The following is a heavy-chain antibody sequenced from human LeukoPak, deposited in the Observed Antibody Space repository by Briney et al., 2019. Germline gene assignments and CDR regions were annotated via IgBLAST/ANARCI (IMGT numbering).Heavy chain of an antibody. CDR3: ARCSYYYGSGSYYYYYMDV. D-gene: IGHD3-10*01. V-gene: IGHV1-69*05. CDR2: IIPIFGTA. J-gene: IGHJ6*03. Sequence: SVKVSCKASGGTFSSYAISWVRQAPGQGLEWMGGIIPIFGTANYAQKFQGRVTITTDESTSTAYMELSSLRSEDTAVYYCARCSYYYGSGSYYYYYMDVWGKGTTVTVSS. CDR1: GGTFSSYA.